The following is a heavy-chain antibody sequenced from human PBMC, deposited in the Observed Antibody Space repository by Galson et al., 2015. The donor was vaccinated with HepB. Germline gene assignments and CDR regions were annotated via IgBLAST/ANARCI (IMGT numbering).Heavy chain of an antibody. CDR2: ISSTGTTM. Sequence: SLRLSCAASGFTFSSYTMNWVRQAPGKGLESVSYISSTGTTMYYADSAKGRFTISRDNSKNTLYLQMNSLRAEDTAVYYCARARGYSGYDFRRMAFDIWGQGTMVTVSS. V-gene: IGHV3-48*01. CDR3: ARARGYSGYDFRRMAFDI. D-gene: IGHD5-12*01. J-gene: IGHJ3*02. CDR1: GFTFSSYT.